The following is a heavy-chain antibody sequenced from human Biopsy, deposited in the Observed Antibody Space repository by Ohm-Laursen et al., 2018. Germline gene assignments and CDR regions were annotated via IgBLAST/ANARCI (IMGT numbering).Heavy chain of an antibody. CDR3: ARVFCTSTTCYGLLDN. Sequence: ASVKVSCKASGYTFTSYDISWVRQAPGQGLEWMGWISPYNDKTSYPPKLQDRVTMTADTSTDTAHMELRSLRSDDTAVYYCARVFCTSTTCYGLLDNWGQGTVVTVSS. D-gene: IGHD2/OR15-2a*01. CDR2: ISPYNDKT. CDR1: GYTFTSYD. J-gene: IGHJ4*02. V-gene: IGHV1-18*01.